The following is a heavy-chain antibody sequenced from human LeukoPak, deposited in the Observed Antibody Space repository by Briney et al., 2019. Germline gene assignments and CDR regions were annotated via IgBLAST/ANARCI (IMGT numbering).Heavy chain of an antibody. CDR1: GFTFSSYG. CDR2: IWYDGSYT. V-gene: IGHV3-33*06. CDR3: AKPTSSDGSFLIDY. Sequence: GGSLRLSCAASGFTFSSYGMHWVRQAPGKGLEWVAVIWYDGSYTYYAESVKGRFTISRDNSRNTLYLQMSSLRAEDTAVYYCAKPTSSDGSFLIDYWGQGTLVTVSS. D-gene: IGHD1-26*01. J-gene: IGHJ4*02.